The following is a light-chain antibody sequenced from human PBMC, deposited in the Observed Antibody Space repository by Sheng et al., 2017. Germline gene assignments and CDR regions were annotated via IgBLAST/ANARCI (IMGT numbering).Light chain of an antibody. Sequence: EIVLTQSPATLSFSPGESVTLSCRASQSVSTYLVWYQQKPGQAPRLLFYDASNRAPGIPARFSGSGSGTDFTLTISSLEPGDSAVYYCQQRANWPPITFGQGTRLEIK. V-gene: IGKV3-11*01. CDR1: QSVSTY. CDR3: QQRANWPPIT. CDR2: DAS. J-gene: IGKJ5*01.